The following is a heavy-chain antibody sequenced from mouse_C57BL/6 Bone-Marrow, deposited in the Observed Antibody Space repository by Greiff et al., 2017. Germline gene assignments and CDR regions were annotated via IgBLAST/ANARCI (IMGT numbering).Heavy chain of an antibody. CDR2: ISNGGGST. CDR1: GFTFSDYY. D-gene: IGHD4-1*01. Sequence: DVKLVESGGGLVQPGGSLKLSCAASGFTFSDYYMYWVRQTPEKRLEWVAYISNGGGSTYYPDTVKGRFTISRDNAKNTLYLQMSRLKSEDTAMYCCARHDLGAWFAYWGQGTLVTVSA. J-gene: IGHJ3*01. V-gene: IGHV5-12*01. CDR3: ARHDLGAWFAY.